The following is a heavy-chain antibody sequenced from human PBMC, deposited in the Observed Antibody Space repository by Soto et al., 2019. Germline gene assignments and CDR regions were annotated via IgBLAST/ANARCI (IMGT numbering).Heavy chain of an antibody. CDR3: ARDQRSIRDGLDA. CDR2: INSDGSST. CDR1: GFTFSSYW. V-gene: IGHV3-74*01. D-gene: IGHD3-3*02. Sequence: EVQLLESGGDLVQPGGSLRLSCAASGFTFSSYWMHWVRQGPGKGLGWVSRINSDGSSTTYADSVKGRFTISRDNAENTVYLKMNSLRAEDTAVYYCARDQRSIRDGLDAWGLGTTVTVSS. J-gene: IGHJ6*02.